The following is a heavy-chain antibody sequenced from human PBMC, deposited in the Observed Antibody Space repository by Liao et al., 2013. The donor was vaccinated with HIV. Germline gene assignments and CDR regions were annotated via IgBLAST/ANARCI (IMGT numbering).Heavy chain of an antibody. J-gene: IGHJ4*02. Sequence: QLQLQESGPGLVKPSETLSLTCTVSGGSISSSSYYWSWIRQPPGKGLEWIGEIYHSGRTNYNPSLKSRVTISVDTSKNQFSLKLSSVTAADTAVYYCARGSIAARHRNWGQGTLVTVSS. V-gene: IGHV4-39*07. CDR1: GGSISSSSYY. CDR2: IYHSGRT. CDR3: ARGSIAARHRN. D-gene: IGHD6-6*01.